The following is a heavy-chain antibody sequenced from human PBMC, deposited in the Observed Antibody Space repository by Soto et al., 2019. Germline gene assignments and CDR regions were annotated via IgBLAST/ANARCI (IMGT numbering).Heavy chain of an antibody. CDR2: IYYSWST. Sequence: SETLSLTYTFYVGSIISGDYYWSWIRQPPGKGLEWIVYIYYSWSTYYNPSLKSRVTISVDTSKNQFSLKLGSVTAADTAVYYCARENYEEYYVDYWGQGTLVTVS. CDR1: VGSIISGDYY. D-gene: IGHD1-7*01. V-gene: IGHV4-30-4*01. CDR3: ARENYEEYYVDY. J-gene: IGHJ4*02.